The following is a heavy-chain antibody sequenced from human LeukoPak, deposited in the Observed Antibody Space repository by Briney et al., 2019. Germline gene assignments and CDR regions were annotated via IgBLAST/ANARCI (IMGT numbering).Heavy chain of an antibody. J-gene: IGHJ5*02. V-gene: IGHV3-66*01. D-gene: IGHD2-15*01. CDR2: IYSGGST. Sequence: PGGSLRLSCAASGFTVSSNYMSWVRQAPGKGLEWVSVIYSGGSTYYADSVKGRFTISRDNSKNTLYLQMNSLRAEDTAVYYCARASSPGGSRAWFDPWGQGTLVTVSS. CDR1: GFTVSSNY. CDR3: ARASSPGGSRAWFDP.